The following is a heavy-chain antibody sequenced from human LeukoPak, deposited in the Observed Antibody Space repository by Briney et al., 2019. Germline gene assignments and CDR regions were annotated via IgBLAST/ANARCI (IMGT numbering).Heavy chain of an antibody. CDR2: TSSDLNVK. D-gene: IGHD3-10*01. V-gene: IGHV3-30-3*01. CDR3: AREGYYGSGSPPSLYFDY. Sequence: GGSLRLSCAASGFTFRNYVIHWVRQAPGKGLEWVAVTSSDLNVKLYADSVKGRFTISRDNSRCTLYLQMNSLRPEDTAIYYCAREGYYGSGSPPSLYFDYWGQGTLVTVSS. CDR1: GFTFRNYV. J-gene: IGHJ4*02.